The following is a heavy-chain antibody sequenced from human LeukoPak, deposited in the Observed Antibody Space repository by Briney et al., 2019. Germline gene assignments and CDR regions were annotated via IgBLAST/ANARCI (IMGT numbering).Heavy chain of an antibody. V-gene: IGHV4-59*08. CDR2: IYYSGST. CDR1: GGSIRSYY. Sequence: PSETLSLTCTVSGGSIRSYYWSWIRQPPRKGLEWIGYIYYSGSTKYNPSLNSRVNISVDTSKNQFSLSVSSVTAADTAVYYCARHDSVVYYGMDVWGQGTTVTVSS. CDR3: ARHDSVVYYGMDV. D-gene: IGHD2-21*02. J-gene: IGHJ6*02.